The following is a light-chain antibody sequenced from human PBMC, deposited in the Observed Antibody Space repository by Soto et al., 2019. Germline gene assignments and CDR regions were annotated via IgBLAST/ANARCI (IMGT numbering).Light chain of an antibody. Sequence: QSVLTQPPSASETPGQRVTISCSGSSSSVGFDYVDWYQHVPGAAPKLLIYRNNLRPPGVPDRFSGSKSGTSASLAISGLRTEDEAVYYCATRDDSLFVVFGGGTQLTVL. V-gene: IGLV1-47*01. J-gene: IGLJ2*01. CDR3: ATRDDSLFVV. CDR2: RNN. CDR1: SSSVGFDY.